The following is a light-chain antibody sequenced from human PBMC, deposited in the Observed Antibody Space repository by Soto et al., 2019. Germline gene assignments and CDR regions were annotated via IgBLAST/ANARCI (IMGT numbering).Light chain of an antibody. Sequence: QSALTQPASVSGSPGQSITISCTGTSSDVGGYNYVSWYQQHPGKAPKLMIYDVNNRPSGVSNRFSGSKSGNTASLTISWLQAEDEADYYCSSYTSSVTYVFGTGTKLTVL. V-gene: IGLV2-14*01. J-gene: IGLJ1*01. CDR3: SSYTSSVTYV. CDR2: DVN. CDR1: SSDVGGYNY.